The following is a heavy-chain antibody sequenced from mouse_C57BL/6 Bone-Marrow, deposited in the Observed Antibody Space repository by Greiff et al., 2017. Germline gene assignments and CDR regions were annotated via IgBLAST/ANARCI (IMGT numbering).Heavy chain of an antibody. CDR1: GFTFSDYG. V-gene: IGHV5-17*01. CDR3: ARRYTGNYYAMDY. CDR2: ISSGSSTI. D-gene: IGHD2-12*01. Sequence: EVQLVESGGGLVKPGGSLKLSCAASGFTFSDYGMHWVRQAPEKGLEWVAYISSGSSTIYYADTVKGRFTISRDNAKNTLFLQMTSLRSEDTAMYYCARRYTGNYYAMDYWGQGTSVTVSS. J-gene: IGHJ4*01.